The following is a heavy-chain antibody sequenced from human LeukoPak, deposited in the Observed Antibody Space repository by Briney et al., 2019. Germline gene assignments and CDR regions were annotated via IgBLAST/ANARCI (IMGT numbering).Heavy chain of an antibody. CDR3: ASQEYYYDSSGYANWFDP. D-gene: IGHD3-22*01. CDR2: IYYSGST. J-gene: IGHJ5*02. V-gene: IGHV4-39*01. Sequence: SETLSLTCTVSGGSISSSSYYWGWIRQPPGKGREWIGSIYYSGSTYYNPSLKSRVTISVDTSKNQFSLKLSSVTAADTAVYYCASQEYYYDSSGYANWFDPWGQGTLVTVSS. CDR1: GGSISSSSYY.